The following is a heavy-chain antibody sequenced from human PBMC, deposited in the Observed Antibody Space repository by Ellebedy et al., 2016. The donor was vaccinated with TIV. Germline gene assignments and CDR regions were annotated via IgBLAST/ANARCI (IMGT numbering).Heavy chain of an antibody. Sequence: SETLSLTCTVSGGSISSYYWSWIRQPPGKGLEWIGYIYYSGSTNYNPSLKSRVTISVDTSKNQFSLKLSSVTAADTAVYYCARRTVTTSGVPFFDYWGQGTLVTVSS. CDR1: GGSISSYY. CDR2: IYYSGST. CDR3: ARRTVTTSGVPFFDY. D-gene: IGHD4-17*01. V-gene: IGHV4-59*08. J-gene: IGHJ4*02.